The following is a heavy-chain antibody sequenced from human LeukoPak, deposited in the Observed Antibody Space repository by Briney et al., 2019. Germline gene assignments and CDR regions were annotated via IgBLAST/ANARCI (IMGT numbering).Heavy chain of an antibody. CDR1: GGSFSGYY. V-gene: IGHV4-34*01. CDR3: ARVRRPLYCYGYGHFDY. D-gene: IGHD5-18*01. CDR2: INHSGST. J-gene: IGHJ4*02. Sequence: PSETLSLTCAVYGGSFSGYYWSWIRQPPGKGLEWIGEINHSGSTNYNPSLQSRVTISVDTSKNQFSLKLSSVTAADTAVYYCARVRRPLYCYGYGHFDYWGQGTLVTVSS.